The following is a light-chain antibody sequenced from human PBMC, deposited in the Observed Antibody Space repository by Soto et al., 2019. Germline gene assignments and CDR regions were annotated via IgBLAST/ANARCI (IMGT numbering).Light chain of an antibody. CDR1: QGISTF. CDR2: GAS. V-gene: IGKV1-39*01. J-gene: IGKJ1*01. Sequence: DIQMTQSPSSLFASVGDRVTITCRASQGISTFLHWYQQRPGKAPSLIIYGASNLQSGVPSRFSGRGSGTEFSLTISTLQPEDVATYYRQHTRTTPMTFGQGTKVEIK. CDR3: QHTRTTPMT.